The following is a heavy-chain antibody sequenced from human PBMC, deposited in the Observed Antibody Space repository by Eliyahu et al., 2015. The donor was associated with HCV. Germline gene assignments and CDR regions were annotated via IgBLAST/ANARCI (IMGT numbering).Heavy chain of an antibody. CDR1: GGTFSSYT. D-gene: IGHD2-2*01. Sequence: QVQLVQSGAEVKKPGSSVXVSCKASGGTFSSYTXSWVRQAPGQGLEWMGRIIPILGIANYAQKFQGRVTITADKSTSTAYMELSSLRSEDTAVYYCAREAVLSGYCSSTSCYPMRRGYYGMDVWGQGTTVTVSS. CDR3: AREAVLSGYCSSTSCYPMRRGYYGMDV. CDR2: IIPILGIA. J-gene: IGHJ6*02. V-gene: IGHV1-69*08.